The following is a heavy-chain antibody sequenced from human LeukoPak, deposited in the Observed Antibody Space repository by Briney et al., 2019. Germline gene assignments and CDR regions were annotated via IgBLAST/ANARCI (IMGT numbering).Heavy chain of an antibody. CDR1: GFTFSSYW. Sequence: GGSLRLSCAASGFTFSSYWMSWVRQAPGKGLEWVANIKQDGSEKYYVDSVKGRFTISRDNAKNSLYLQMNSLRAEDTAVYYCARAGIAAEGLFDYWGQGTLVTVSS. CDR2: IKQDGSEK. D-gene: IGHD6-13*01. J-gene: IGHJ4*02. CDR3: ARAGIAAEGLFDY. V-gene: IGHV3-7*01.